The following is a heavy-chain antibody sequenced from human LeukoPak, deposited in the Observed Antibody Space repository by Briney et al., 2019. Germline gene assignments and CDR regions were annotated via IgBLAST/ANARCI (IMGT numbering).Heavy chain of an antibody. V-gene: IGHV3-53*01. J-gene: IGHJ3*02. CDR1: GFTVSSNY. CDR2: IYSGGST. D-gene: IGHD4-17*01. CDR3: ARDAYGDYDAFDI. Sequence: QPGGSLRLSCAASGFTVSSNYMSWVRQAPGKGLEWVSVIYSGGSTYYADSVKGRFTISRDNSKNTLYLQMNSLRAEDTAVYYCARDAYGDYDAFDIWGQGTMVTVSS.